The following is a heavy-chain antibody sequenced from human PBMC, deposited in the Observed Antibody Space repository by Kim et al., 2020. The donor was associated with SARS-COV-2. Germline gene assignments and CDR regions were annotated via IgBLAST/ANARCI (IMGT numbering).Heavy chain of an antibody. CDR2: ISAYNGNT. CDR3: ARDIPDIGSGSYSLFDY. J-gene: IGHJ4*02. V-gene: IGHV1-18*01. D-gene: IGHD3-10*01. Sequence: ASVKVSCKASGYTFTSYGISWVRQAPGQGLEWMGWISAYNGNTNYAQKLQGRVTMTTDTSTSTAYMELRSLRSDDTAVYYCARDIPDIGSGSYSLFDYWGQGTLVTVSS. CDR1: GYTFTSYG.